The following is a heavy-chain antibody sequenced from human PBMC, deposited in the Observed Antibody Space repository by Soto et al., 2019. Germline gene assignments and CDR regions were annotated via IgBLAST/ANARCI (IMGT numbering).Heavy chain of an antibody. CDR3: AGSGYYHNSGMDV. J-gene: IGHJ6*02. D-gene: IGHD3-22*01. CDR1: GYTFTSYY. CDR2: INPNSGGT. Sequence: ASVKVSCKASGYTFTSYYMHWVRQAPGQGLEWMGWINPNSGGTNYAQKFQGWVTMTRDTSISTAYMELSRLRSDDTAVYYCAGSGYYHNSGMDVWGQGTTVTVSS. V-gene: IGHV1-2*04.